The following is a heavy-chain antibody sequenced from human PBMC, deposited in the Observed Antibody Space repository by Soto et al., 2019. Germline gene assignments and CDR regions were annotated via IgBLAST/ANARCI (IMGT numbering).Heavy chain of an antibody. CDR1: GFTFVDYG. CDR3: ARVPNQYCSSTSCYSGFYYYYMDV. J-gene: IGHJ6*03. V-gene: IGHV3-11*01. CDR2: INSSGSTI. Sequence: WVPLRVAWRASGFTFVDYGMRWIRQAPGKGLEWVSCINSSGSTIYYADSVKGRFTISRDNAKNSLYLQMNSLRAEDTAVYYCARVPNQYCSSTSCYSGFYYYYMDVWGKGTTVTVSS. D-gene: IGHD2-2*01.